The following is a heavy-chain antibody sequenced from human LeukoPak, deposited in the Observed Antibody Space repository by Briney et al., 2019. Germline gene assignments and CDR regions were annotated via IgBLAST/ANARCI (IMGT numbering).Heavy chain of an antibody. J-gene: IGHJ4*02. V-gene: IGHV1-46*01. CDR1: GYTFTTYY. CDR3: ARPYDISASYYDY. CDR2: INPSGGTT. Sequence: ASVKVSCKAFGYTFTTYYIHWVRQAPGQGLEWMGIINPSGGTTTYAQKFQGRVTMTRDTSTSTVYMELNSLRSEDMAVYYCARPYDISASYYDYWGQGTLVTVSS. D-gene: IGHD3-22*01.